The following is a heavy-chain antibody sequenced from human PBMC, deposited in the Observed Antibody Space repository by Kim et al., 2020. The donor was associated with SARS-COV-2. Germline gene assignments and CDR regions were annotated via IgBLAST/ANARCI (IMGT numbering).Heavy chain of an antibody. CDR2: IYHSGST. J-gene: IGHJ4*02. V-gene: IGHV4-30-2*01. CDR1: GGSISSGGYS. Sequence: SETLSLTCAVSGGSISSGGYSWSWIRQPPGKGLEWIGYIYHSGSTYYNPSLKSRVTISVDRSKNQFSLKLSSVTAADTAVYYCARGGNYYGSGEVERFDYWGQGTLVTVSS. D-gene: IGHD3-10*01. CDR3: ARGGNYYGSGEVERFDY.